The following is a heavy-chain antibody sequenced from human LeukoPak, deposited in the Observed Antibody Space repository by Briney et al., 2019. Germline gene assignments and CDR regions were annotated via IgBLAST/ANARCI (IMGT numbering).Heavy chain of an antibody. CDR3: ARQPISGWDFDH. CDR1: GVSISGHY. CDR2: ISHSGNT. Sequence: PSETLSLTCTVSGVSISGHYWSWLRLPPGKGLEWFGYISHSGNTKYSPSLKSRVTISLDTSKNQFSLTVNSVTAADTAVYYCARQPISGWDFDHWGQGTLVTVSS. J-gene: IGHJ4*02. D-gene: IGHD6-19*01. V-gene: IGHV4-59*08.